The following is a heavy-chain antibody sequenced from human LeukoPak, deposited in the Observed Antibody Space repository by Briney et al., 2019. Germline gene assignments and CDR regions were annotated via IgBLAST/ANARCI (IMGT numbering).Heavy chain of an antibody. CDR2: IGGSGGST. D-gene: IGHD3-10*01. J-gene: IGHJ4*02. CDR1: GLYFSAYA. Sequence: GGSLRLSCAASGLYFSAYAMSWVRQAPGKGLEWVSSIGGSGGSTYYADAVKGRFTISRDTSKNTLYLQMNSLRAEDAAVYYCAKYRGFGDSYDSWGQGTLVTVSS. V-gene: IGHV3-23*01. CDR3: AKYRGFGDSYDS.